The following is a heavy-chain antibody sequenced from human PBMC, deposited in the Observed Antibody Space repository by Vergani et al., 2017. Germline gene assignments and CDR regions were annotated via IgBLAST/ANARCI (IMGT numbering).Heavy chain of an antibody. Sequence: QVQLQESCPGLVKPSQTLSLTCTVSGGSISSGSYYWSWIRQPAGKGLEWIGRIYTSGSTNYNPSLKSRVTISVDTSKNQFSLELSAVTAADTAVYYCARARPAARYNGFDPWGQGTLVTVSS. CDR3: ARARPAARYNGFDP. CDR2: IYTSGST. CDR1: GGSISSGSYY. D-gene: IGHD2-2*01. V-gene: IGHV4-61*02. J-gene: IGHJ5*02.